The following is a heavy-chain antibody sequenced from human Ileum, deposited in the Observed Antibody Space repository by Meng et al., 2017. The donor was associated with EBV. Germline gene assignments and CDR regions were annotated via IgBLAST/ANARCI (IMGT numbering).Heavy chain of an antibody. J-gene: IGHJ4*02. CDR2: TNENGATT. Sequence: VQLVESGGALVQPGGSLRLSCAASGFTFSSYWMHWVRQAPGKGLEWVSRTNENGATTTYADSVKGRFTISRDNAKNTLYLQMNSLRAEDTAVYYCSRDLAGSDDYWGQGTLVTVSS. CDR1: GFTFSSYW. V-gene: IGHV3-74*03. CDR3: SRDLAGSDDY. D-gene: IGHD1-14*01.